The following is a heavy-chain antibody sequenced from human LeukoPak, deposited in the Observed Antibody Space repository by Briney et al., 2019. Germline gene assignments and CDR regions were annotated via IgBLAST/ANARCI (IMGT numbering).Heavy chain of an antibody. D-gene: IGHD3-22*01. Sequence: GGSLRLSCAASGFTFSSYAMHWVRQAPGKGPEWVAVISYDGSNKYYADSVKGRFTISRDNSKNTLYLQMNSLRAEDTAVYYCARHVGSYYYDSSGYTDAFDIWGQGTMVTVSS. CDR3: ARHVGSYYYDSSGYTDAFDI. CDR2: ISYDGSNK. V-gene: IGHV3-30-3*01. CDR1: GFTFSSYA. J-gene: IGHJ3*02.